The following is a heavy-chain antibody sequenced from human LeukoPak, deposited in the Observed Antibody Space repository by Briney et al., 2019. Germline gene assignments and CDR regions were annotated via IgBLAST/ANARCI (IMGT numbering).Heavy chain of an antibody. J-gene: IGHJ4*02. V-gene: IGHV3-48*03. D-gene: IGHD3-3*01. CDR2: ISGSGYPI. CDR3: ARVRGLEWLLKHLDS. Sequence: GGSLRLSCTAPGFTFSTYEMNWVRQAPGKGLEWVSYISGSGYPIYYADSVKGRFTISRDNAKNSLYLQMNSLRAEDTAIYYCARVRGLEWLLKHLDSWGQGTLVTVSS. CDR1: GFTFSTYE.